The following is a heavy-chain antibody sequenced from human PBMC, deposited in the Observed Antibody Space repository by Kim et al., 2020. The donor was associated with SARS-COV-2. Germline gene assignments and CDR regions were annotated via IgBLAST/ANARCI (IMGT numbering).Heavy chain of an antibody. CDR1: VGSLSGYY. CDR2: IIHSGST. D-gene: IGHD3-10*01. Sequence: SETLSLTCAVYVGSLSGYYWSWIRQPPGKGLEWIGEIIHSGSTNYNPSLKSRVTISVDTSKNQFSLNLTSVTAADTAVYYCASRGRWGQGTLVTVSS. CDR3: ASRGR. J-gene: IGHJ4*02. V-gene: IGHV4-34*12.